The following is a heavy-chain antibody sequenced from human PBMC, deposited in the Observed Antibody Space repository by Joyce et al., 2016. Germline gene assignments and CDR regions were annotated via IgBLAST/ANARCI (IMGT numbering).Heavy chain of an antibody. D-gene: IGHD6-19*01. CDR3: ARSQWLAPLMY. CDR1: SGPFGGFF. J-gene: IGHJ4*02. Sequence: QVQLQQWGAGLLKTSETLSLTCAVYSGPFGGFFWSWVRQPPGKGREWIGDITNSGATHYNPSLKSRLTMSVDTSRKGFSLKLSSVTVADTAIYYCARSQWLAPLMYWGQGTPVTVSS. V-gene: IGHV4-34*02. CDR2: ITNSGAT.